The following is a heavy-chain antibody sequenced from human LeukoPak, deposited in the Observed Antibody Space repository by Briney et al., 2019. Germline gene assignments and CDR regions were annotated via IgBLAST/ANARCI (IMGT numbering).Heavy chain of an antibody. D-gene: IGHD4-11*01. CDR2: IRYDGSNK. Sequence: QPGGSLRLSCAASGFTFSSYGMHWVRQAPGKGLEWVAFIRYDGSNKYYADSVKGRFTISRDNSKNTLYLQMNSLRAEDTAVYYCAKELHTHPEDSNRPFVDWGQGTLVTVSS. CDR1: GFTFSSYG. CDR3: AKELHTHPEDSNRPFVD. J-gene: IGHJ4*02. V-gene: IGHV3-30*02.